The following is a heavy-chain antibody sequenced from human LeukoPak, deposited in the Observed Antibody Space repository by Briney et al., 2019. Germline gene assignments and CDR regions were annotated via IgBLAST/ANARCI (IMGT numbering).Heavy chain of an antibody. Sequence: GGSLRLSCAVSEFSFSHFAMHWVRQAPGKGLEWLAVVSSHGNDGYYADSVKGRFAISRDNSKSTLYLQIDSLRPDDTAIYYCTRDASNFNDFDYWGQGTLVTVSS. CDR3: TRDASNFNDFDY. CDR2: VSSHGNDG. J-gene: IGHJ4*02. V-gene: IGHV3-30*01. CDR1: EFSFSHFA. D-gene: IGHD5-24*01.